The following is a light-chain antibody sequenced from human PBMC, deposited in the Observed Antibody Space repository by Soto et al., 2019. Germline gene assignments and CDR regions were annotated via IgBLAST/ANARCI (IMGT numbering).Light chain of an antibody. J-gene: IGKJ5*01. V-gene: IGKV3-11*01. Sequence: EIVLTQSPANLSLSPGERATLSCRGSQSVSSYLAWYQQKPAQAPRLLISDASNRATGIPVRFSGSGFGTDFTPTISSLEAEDSAVYYCQQRSNWPSITFGQGTRLEI. CDR1: QSVSSY. CDR2: DAS. CDR3: QQRSNWPSIT.